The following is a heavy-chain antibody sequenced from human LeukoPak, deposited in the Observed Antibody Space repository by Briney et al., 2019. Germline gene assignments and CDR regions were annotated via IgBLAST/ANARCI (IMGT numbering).Heavy chain of an antibody. J-gene: IGHJ4*02. Sequence: ASVTVSCMASGYTFTSYGISWVRQAPGQGLEWMGWISAYNGNTNYAQKLQGRVTMTTDTSTSTAYMELRSLRSDDTAVYYCARSMPPTWIAAADPWCFDYWGQGTLVTVSS. CDR3: ARSMPPTWIAAADPWCFDY. CDR2: ISAYNGNT. V-gene: IGHV1-18*04. D-gene: IGHD6-13*01. CDR1: GYTFTSYG.